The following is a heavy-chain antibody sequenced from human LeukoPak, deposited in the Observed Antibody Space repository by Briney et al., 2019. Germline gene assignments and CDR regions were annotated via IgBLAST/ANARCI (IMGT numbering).Heavy chain of an antibody. CDR2: ISAYNGNT. J-gene: IGHJ4*02. D-gene: IGHD3-3*01. CDR1: GYTFTSYG. V-gene: IGHV1-18*01. Sequence: ASVKVSCKASGYTFTSYGISWVRQAPGQGLEWMGWISAYNGNTNYAQKLQGRVTMTTDTSTSTAYIELRSMRSDDTAVYYCARELYDFWSGYYTGMAGYWGQGTLVTVSS. CDR3: ARELYDFWSGYYTGMAGY.